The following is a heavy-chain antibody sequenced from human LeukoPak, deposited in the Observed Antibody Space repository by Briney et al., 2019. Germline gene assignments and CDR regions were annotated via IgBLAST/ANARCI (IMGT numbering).Heavy chain of an antibody. CDR3: ARDWVLYCSSTSCTGVGI. CDR1: GFTFSSYG. Sequence: GGFLRLSCAASGFTFSSYGMHWVRQAPGKGLEWVAVIWYDGSNKYYADSVKGRFTISRDNSKNTLYLQMNSLRAEDTAVYYCARDWVLYCSSTSCTGVGIWGQGTMVTVSS. D-gene: IGHD2-2*01. J-gene: IGHJ3*02. V-gene: IGHV3-33*01. CDR2: IWYDGSNK.